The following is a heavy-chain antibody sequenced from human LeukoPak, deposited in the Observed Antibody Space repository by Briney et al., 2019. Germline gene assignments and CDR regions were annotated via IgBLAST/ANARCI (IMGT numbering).Heavy chain of an antibody. J-gene: IGHJ4*02. Sequence: QPGGSLRLSCAASGFTFSSYAMHWVRQAPGKGLEWVAVISYDGSNKYYADSVKGRFTISRDNSKNTLYLQMNSLRAEDTAVYYCARDSSRGGSPYFDYWGQGTLVIVSS. CDR3: ARDSSRGGSPYFDY. D-gene: IGHD3-16*01. CDR1: GFTFSSYA. CDR2: ISYDGSNK. V-gene: IGHV3-30-3*01.